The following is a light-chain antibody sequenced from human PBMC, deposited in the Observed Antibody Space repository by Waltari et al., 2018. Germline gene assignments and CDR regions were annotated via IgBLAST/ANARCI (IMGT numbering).Light chain of an antibody. CDR1: NIGYKS. Sequence: SYVLTQPPSVSAAPGQTAKITCGGTNIGYKSVHWYQQKTVQAPLLVVFDDGDRPSGIPYRFSGSKSGNTATLPISRVGAEDEADYYCQVWDNSGGPHVVFGGGTKLTVL. V-gene: IGLV3-21*02. CDR2: DDG. J-gene: IGLJ2*01. CDR3: QVWDNSGGPHVV.